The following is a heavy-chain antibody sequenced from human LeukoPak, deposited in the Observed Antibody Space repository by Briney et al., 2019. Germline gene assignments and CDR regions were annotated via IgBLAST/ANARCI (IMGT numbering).Heavy chain of an antibody. J-gene: IGHJ4*02. CDR1: GFTFSSYG. D-gene: IGHD3-16*02. CDR3: AKGDYDYVWGSYRITPSVVYYFDY. Sequence: GGSLRLSCAASGFTFSSYGMHWVRQAPGKGLEWVAVISYDGSNKYYADSVKGRFTISRDNSKNTLYLRMNSLRAEDTAVYYCAKGDYDYVWGSYRITPSVVYYFDYWGQGTLVTVSS. V-gene: IGHV3-30*18. CDR2: ISYDGSNK.